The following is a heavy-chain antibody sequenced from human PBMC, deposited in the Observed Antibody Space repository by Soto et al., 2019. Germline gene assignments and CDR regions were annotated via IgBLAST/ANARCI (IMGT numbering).Heavy chain of an antibody. CDR2: TYSGGDT. V-gene: IGHV3-66*01. J-gene: IGHJ4*02. CDR3: ARNVPVTALGY. Sequence: EVRLVESGGGLVQPGGSLRLSCAASGVTVGNNDMSWVRKAPGKGLEWVSVTYSGGDTRYADSVKGRFTMSRGSTKNAVYLQMDRLRAADTTVYFRARNVPVTALGYWGQGSLVTFSS. D-gene: IGHD3-16*01. CDR1: GVTVGNND.